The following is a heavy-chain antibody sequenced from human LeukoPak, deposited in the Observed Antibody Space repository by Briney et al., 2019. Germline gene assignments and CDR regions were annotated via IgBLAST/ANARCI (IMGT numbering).Heavy chain of an antibody. V-gene: IGHV1-18*01. CDR3: AREVRYCSSTSCRGFDP. Sequence: ASVKVSCKASGYTFTSYGISWVRQAPGQGLEWMGWISAYNGNTNYAQKLQGRVTMTTDTSTSTAYMELRSLRSDDTAVYYRAREVRYCSSTSCRGFDPWGQGTLVTVSS. CDR2: ISAYNGNT. D-gene: IGHD2-2*01. CDR1: GYTFTSYG. J-gene: IGHJ5*02.